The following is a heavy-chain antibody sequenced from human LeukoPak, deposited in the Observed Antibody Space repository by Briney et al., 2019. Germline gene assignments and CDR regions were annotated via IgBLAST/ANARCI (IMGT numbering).Heavy chain of an antibody. D-gene: IGHD3-22*01. CDR3: ARHRGSGYPYFDY. J-gene: IGHJ4*02. Sequence: SETLSLTCTVSGGPINNYYWSWIRQPPGKGLEWIGYIYYSGSTNYNPPLKSRVTISVDTSKNQFSLKMSTLTAADTAVYYCARHRGSGYPYFDYWGQGTLVTVSS. V-gene: IGHV4-59*01. CDR2: IYYSGST. CDR1: GGPINNYY.